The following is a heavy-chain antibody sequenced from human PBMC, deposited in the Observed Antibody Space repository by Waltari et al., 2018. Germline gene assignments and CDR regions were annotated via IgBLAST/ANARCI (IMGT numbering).Heavy chain of an antibody. CDR2: ISSSSSYI. V-gene: IGHV3-21*01. CDR3: ARGRSAPRGWFDP. J-gene: IGHJ5*02. CDR1: GFTFSSYS. Sequence: EVQLVESGGGLVKPGGSLRLSCAASGFTFSSYSMNWVRQAPGKGLEWVSSISSSSSYIYYADSVKGRFTISRDNAKNSLYLQMNSLRAEDTAVYYCARGRSAPRGWFDPWGQGTLVTVSS. D-gene: IGHD3-3*01.